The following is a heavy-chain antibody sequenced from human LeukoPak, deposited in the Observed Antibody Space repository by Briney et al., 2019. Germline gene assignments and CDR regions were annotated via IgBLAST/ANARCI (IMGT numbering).Heavy chain of an antibody. V-gene: IGHV4-39*07. CDR2: IYYSGST. Sequence: SETLSLTCTVSGGSISSSSYYWGWIRQPPGKGLEWIGSIYYSGSTYYNPSLKSRVTISVDTSKNQFSLKLSSVTAADTAVYYCARDSTVTTLGDYWGQGTLVTVSS. D-gene: IGHD4-17*01. CDR1: GGSISSSSYY. CDR3: ARDSTVTTLGDY. J-gene: IGHJ4*02.